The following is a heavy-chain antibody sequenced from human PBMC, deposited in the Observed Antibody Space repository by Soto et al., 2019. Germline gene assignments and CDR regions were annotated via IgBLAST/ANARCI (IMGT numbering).Heavy chain of an antibody. J-gene: IGHJ6*02. CDR3: AKNGQPPYYYYGMDV. V-gene: IGHV1-18*01. CDR2: ISGYNGDT. CDR1: GYTFTRYG. Sequence: QGQLVQSGAEVKKPGASVKVSCKASGYTFTRYGISWVRQAPGQGLEWMGRISGYNGDTKYAQKFQGRVTMTIDTSTTTTYMELRSLTSDVTAVYYCAKNGQPPYYYYGMDVWGQGTTVTVSS. D-gene: IGHD2-8*01.